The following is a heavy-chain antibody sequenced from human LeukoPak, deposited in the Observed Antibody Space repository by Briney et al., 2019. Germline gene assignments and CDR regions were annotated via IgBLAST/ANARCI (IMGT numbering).Heavy chain of an antibody. CDR2: IYSGGST. J-gene: IGHJ6*03. V-gene: IGHV3-53*01. CDR1: GFTVSSNY. D-gene: IGHD3-10*01. Sequence: GGSLRLSCAASGFTVSSNYMSWVRQAPGKGLEWVSVIYSGGSTYYADSVKGRFTISRDNSKNTLYLQMNSLRAEDTAVYYCARTPRPGSYYYYYMDVWGKGTTVTISS. CDR3: ARTPRPGSYYYYYMDV.